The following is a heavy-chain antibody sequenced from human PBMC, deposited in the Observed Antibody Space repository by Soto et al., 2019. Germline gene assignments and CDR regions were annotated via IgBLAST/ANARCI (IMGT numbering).Heavy chain of an antibody. CDR2: IHHSGDI. J-gene: IGHJ4*02. V-gene: IGHV4-4*02. CDR1: SDSIRSGNW. CDR3: ARSPGSWRFDF. D-gene: IGHD2-15*01. Sequence: QVQLQESGPGLVKPSGTLSLTCTVTSDSIRSGNWWSWVRQPPGKGLEWIAEIHHSGDINYNPSLKSRVNIYVDGSKNQFSLNLSSVTAADTAVYYCARSPGSWRFDFWGQGTLVTVSS.